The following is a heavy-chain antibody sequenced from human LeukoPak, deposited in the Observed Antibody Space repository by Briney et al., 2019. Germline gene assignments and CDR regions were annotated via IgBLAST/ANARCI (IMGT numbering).Heavy chain of an antibody. CDR3: ARDYYYDSSGYYPSYYYYYGMDV. CDR2: INPNSGVT. Sequence: ASVKVSCKASGYTFTGYYMHWVRQAPGQGLEWMGWINPNSGVTNYAQKFQGRVTMTRDTSISTAHMELSRLRSDDTAVYYCARDYYYDSSGYYPSYYYYYGMDVWGQGTTVTVSS. J-gene: IGHJ6*02. V-gene: IGHV1-2*02. CDR1: GYTFTGYY. D-gene: IGHD3-22*01.